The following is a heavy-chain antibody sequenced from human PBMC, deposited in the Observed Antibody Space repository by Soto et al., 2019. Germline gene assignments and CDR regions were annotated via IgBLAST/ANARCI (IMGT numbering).Heavy chain of an antibody. Sequence: QLQLQESGSGLVKPSQTLSLTCAVSGGSISSGGYSLSWIRQPPGKGLEWIGYIYHRGSTYYNPSLKSRVTISVDRSKNQFSLKLSSVTAADTAVYYCARVGDPLSFDYWGQGTLVTVSS. J-gene: IGHJ4*02. CDR2: IYHRGST. CDR1: GGSISSGGYS. D-gene: IGHD1-26*01. CDR3: ARVGDPLSFDY. V-gene: IGHV4-30-2*01.